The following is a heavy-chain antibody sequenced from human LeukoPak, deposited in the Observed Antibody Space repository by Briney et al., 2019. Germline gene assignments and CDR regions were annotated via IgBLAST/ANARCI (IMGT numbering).Heavy chain of an antibody. CDR3: ARGANARLNYDFWSGYRTYYYYYMDV. J-gene: IGHJ6*03. Sequence: ASVKVSCKASGYTFRSYGISWVRQAPGQGPEWMGWISGHNGNTKYAQKFQGRVTMTTDTSTSTAYMELRSVRSDDTAVYYCARGANARLNYDFWSGYRTYYYYYMDVWGKGTTVTVSS. CDR2: ISGHNGNT. V-gene: IGHV1-18*01. D-gene: IGHD3-3*01. CDR1: GYTFRSYG.